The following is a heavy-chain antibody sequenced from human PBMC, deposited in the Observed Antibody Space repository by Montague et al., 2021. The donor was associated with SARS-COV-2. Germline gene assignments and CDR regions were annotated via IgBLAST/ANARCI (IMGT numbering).Heavy chain of an antibody. Sequence: SLRLSCAASGFTFSSYAMSWVRQAPGKGLEWVSVIYSGDYNTFSADSVKGRSTISRDNSNNTLFLQMNRLRAEDTAVYYCAKSDYDLGMDYFHYWGQGTLVTVSS. CDR1: GFTFSSYA. J-gene: IGHJ4*02. D-gene: IGHD3-10*01. CDR2: IYSGDYNT. V-gene: IGHV3-23*03. CDR3: AKSDYDLGMDYFHY.